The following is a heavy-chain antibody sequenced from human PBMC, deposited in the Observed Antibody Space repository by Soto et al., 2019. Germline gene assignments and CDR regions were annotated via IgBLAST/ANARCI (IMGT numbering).Heavy chain of an antibody. V-gene: IGHV4-61*01. J-gene: IGHJ4*02. D-gene: IGHD3-22*01. CDR3: ARSGSAYSHYYFDF. Sequence: SETLSLTCTVSGGSVSSGSYFGSWVRQPPGKELEWIGYTSYSGIANQNPSLKGRVTMSVDTSNNRFSLRLTSVTASDQAVYYCARSGSAYSHYYFDFWGQGALVNVS. CDR1: GGSVSSGSYF. CDR2: TSYSGIA.